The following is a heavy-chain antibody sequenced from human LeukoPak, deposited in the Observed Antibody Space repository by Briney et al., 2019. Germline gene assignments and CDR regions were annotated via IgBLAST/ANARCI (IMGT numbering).Heavy chain of an antibody. J-gene: IGHJ4*02. D-gene: IGHD2/OR15-2a*01. CDR2: IKQDGGAK. CDR1: GFTFTNYW. CDR3: ARERVTTTSFDY. Sequence: PGGSLRLSCAASGFTFTNYWMNWLRQAPGKGLEWVANIKQDGGAKIYVDSVKGRFTISRDNAKNSLYLQMNSLRVEDTAVYYCARERVTTTSFDYWGQGVLVTVSS. V-gene: IGHV3-7*01.